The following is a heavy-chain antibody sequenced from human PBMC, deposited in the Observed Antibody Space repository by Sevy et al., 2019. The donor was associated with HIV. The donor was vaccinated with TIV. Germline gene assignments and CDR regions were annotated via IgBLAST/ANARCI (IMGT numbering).Heavy chain of an antibody. Sequence: GGSLRLSCAASGFTFSSYAMSWVRQAPGKGLEWVSAISGSGGSTYYADSVKGRFPISRDNSKNTLYLQMKSLRAEDTAVYYCAKLGVYCSGGSCYLFDYWGQGTLVTVSS. V-gene: IGHV3-23*01. CDR3: AKLGVYCSGGSCYLFDY. J-gene: IGHJ4*02. CDR1: GFTFSSYA. D-gene: IGHD2-15*01. CDR2: ISGSGGST.